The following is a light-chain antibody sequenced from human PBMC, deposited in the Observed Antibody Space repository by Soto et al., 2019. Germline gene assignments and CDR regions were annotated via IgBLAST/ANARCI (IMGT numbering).Light chain of an antibody. CDR3: QQYDRSPLT. Sequence: EIVLTQSPGTLSLSPVERATLSCRASQSVSSSFLAWYQQKPGQAPRLLIYGASSRATGIPDRFSGSGSGTDFTLTISRLEPEDVAVYYCQQYDRSPLTFGGGTKVEIK. CDR2: GAS. CDR1: QSVSSSF. J-gene: IGKJ4*01. V-gene: IGKV3-20*01.